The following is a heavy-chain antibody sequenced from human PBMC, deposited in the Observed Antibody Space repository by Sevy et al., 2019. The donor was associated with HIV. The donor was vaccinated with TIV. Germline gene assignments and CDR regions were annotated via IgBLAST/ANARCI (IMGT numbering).Heavy chain of an antibody. D-gene: IGHD3-3*01. CDR1: GFTFSNYY. Sequence: GGSLRLSCAASGFTFSNYYMNWIRQAPGKGLEWVSYISGTGNTKYYTDSVKGRFTISRDNAKNSLFLQMDSLRVEDTAVYYCARDATYYDFWSGYYTGWFDPWGQGTLVTVSS. CDR2: ISGTGNTK. V-gene: IGHV3-11*01. J-gene: IGHJ5*02. CDR3: ARDATYYDFWSGYYTGWFDP.